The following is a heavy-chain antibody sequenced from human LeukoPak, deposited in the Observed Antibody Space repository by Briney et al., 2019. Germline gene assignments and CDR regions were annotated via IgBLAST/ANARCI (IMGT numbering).Heavy chain of an antibody. Sequence: ASVKVSCKASGYTFTGYYMHWVQQAPGQGLEWMGRINPNSGGTNYAQKFQGRVTMTRDTSISTAYMELSRLRSDDTAVYYCARDLFSTSWRNDNWFDPWGQGTLVTVSS. V-gene: IGHV1-2*06. CDR2: INPNSGGT. J-gene: IGHJ5*02. CDR1: GYTFTGYY. D-gene: IGHD2-2*01. CDR3: ARDLFSTSWRNDNWFDP.